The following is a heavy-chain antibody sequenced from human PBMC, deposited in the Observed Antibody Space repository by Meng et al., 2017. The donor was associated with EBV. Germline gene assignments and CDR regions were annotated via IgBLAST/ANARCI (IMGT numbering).Heavy chain of an antibody. CDR1: GYSFTSYD. Sequence: VQVVESGAVVKKPGAPVKVSCKPSGYSFTSYDFNWGRQATGQGLEWMGWMNPNSGNTGYAQKFQGRVTMTRNTSISTAYMELSSLRSEDTAVYYCARGPYYYDSSGYYYGEFDPWGQGTLVTVSS. D-gene: IGHD3-22*01. CDR2: MNPNSGNT. V-gene: IGHV1-8*01. J-gene: IGHJ5*02. CDR3: ARGPYYYDSSGYYYGEFDP.